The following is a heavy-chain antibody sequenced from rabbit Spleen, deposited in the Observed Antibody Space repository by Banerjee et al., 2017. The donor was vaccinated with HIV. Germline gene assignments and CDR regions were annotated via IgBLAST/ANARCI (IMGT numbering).Heavy chain of an antibody. CDR1: GFTLSSYYM. J-gene: IGHJ4*01. CDR3: ARDLAAVIGWNLDL. CDR2: IHAGSGGA. Sequence: QEHLKESGGGLVQPGGSLKLSCKASGFTLSSYYMNWVRQAPGKGLEWIACIHAGSGGAYYATWAKGRFTISKASSTTVTLQMTSLTAADTATYFCARDLAAVIGWNLDLWGPGTLVTVS. D-gene: IGHD1-1*01. V-gene: IGHV1S45*01.